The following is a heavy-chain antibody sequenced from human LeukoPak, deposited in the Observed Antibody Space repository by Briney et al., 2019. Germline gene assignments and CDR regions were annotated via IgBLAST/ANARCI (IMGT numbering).Heavy chain of an antibody. CDR2: IYYSGST. CDR3: ARESLSWGITVAGTHL. D-gene: IGHD6-13*01. CDR1: GGSISSSSYY. Sequence: SETLSLTCTVSGGSISSSSYYWGWIRQPPGKRPEWIGSIYYSGSTYYNPSLKSRVTISVDTSKNQFSLKLSSLTAADTAVYYCARESLSWGITVAGTHLWGQGTLVTVSS. J-gene: IGHJ4*02. V-gene: IGHV4-39*07.